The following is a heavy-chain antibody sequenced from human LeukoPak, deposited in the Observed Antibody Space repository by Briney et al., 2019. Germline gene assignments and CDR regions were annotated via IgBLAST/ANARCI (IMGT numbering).Heavy chain of an antibody. CDR1: GGSISRYY. CDR3: ARHLKAGMVFDP. J-gene: IGHJ5*02. CDR2: IYSSGNT. D-gene: IGHD2-8*01. Sequence: SETLSLTCTVSGGSISRYYWSWIRQPPGKGLEWIGYIYSSGNTNYNPSLKSRVTISVGTSKNLFSLKLSSVTAADTAVYYCARHLKAGMVFDPWGQGTLVTVSS. V-gene: IGHV4-4*09.